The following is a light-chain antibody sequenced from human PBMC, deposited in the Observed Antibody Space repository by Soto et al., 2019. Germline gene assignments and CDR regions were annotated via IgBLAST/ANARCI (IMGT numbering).Light chain of an antibody. CDR3: CSYAGSSTYV. V-gene: IGLV2-23*01. Sequence: QSVLTQPASVSGSPGQSITISCTGTSSDVGSYNLVSWYQHHPGKAPKFLIYEGTKRPSGVSNRFSGSKSGNTASLTISGLQAEDEADYYCCSYAGSSTYVFGTGTKVTAL. CDR1: SSDVGSYNL. CDR2: EGT. J-gene: IGLJ1*01.